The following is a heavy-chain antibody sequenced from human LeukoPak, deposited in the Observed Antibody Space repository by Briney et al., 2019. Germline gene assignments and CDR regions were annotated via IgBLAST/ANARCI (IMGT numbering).Heavy chain of an antibody. D-gene: IGHD4-17*01. CDR2: IYRGGST. CDR1: GFTVRSTD. J-gene: IGHJ4*02. CDR3: ARVVDHDYGDYYLDY. V-gene: IGHV3-53*01. Sequence: GGSLRLACAASGFTVRSTDVGSVRQAPGRGLGCIPVIYRGGSTDYADSVKGRLTITRDNSKNTLYLQMNSLRAEDTAVYYCARVVDHDYGDYYLDYWGQGTLVTVSS.